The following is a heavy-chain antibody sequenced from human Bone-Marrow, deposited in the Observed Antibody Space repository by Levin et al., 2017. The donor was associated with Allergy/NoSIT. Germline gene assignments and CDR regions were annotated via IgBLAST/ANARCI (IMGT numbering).Heavy chain of an antibody. V-gene: IGHV3-7*01. CDR1: GFTFTNYW. Sequence: QPGGSLRLSCAASGFTFTNYWMTWVRQAPGKGLEWVASINQDGSDKYYVDSVRGRFTVFRDNAKNSLSLQMNSLRVEDTAFYYCARDLRVAVGATTWALYFDYWGQGSLVAVSS. D-gene: IGHD1-26*01. CDR3: ARDLRVAVGATTWALYFDY. J-gene: IGHJ4*02. CDR2: INQDGSDK.